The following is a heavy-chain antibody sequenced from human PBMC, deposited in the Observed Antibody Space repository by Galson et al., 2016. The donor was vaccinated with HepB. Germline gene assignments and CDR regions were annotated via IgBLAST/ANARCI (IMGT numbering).Heavy chain of an antibody. CDR3: ARDPRKIRYQLLEIYYYYYAMDV. CDR1: GYTFTTYG. D-gene: IGHD2-2*01. CDR2: ISAYNGNT. V-gene: IGHV1-18*01. Sequence: SVEVSCKASGYTFTTYGISWVRQAPGQGLEWMGWISAYNGNTNYAQKLQGRVTMTPDTSTSTAYMELRSLRSDDTAVYYCARDPRKIRYQLLEIYYYYYAMDVWGQGTTVTVSS. J-gene: IGHJ6*02.